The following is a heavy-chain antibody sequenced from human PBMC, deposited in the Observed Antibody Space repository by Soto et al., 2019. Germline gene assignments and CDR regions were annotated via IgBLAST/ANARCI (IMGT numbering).Heavy chain of an antibody. CDR1: GFTFSSYA. D-gene: IGHD1-26*01. CDR2: ISGSGGST. J-gene: IGHJ6*02. CDR3: AKAGKRWVGALYGMDV. Sequence: EVQLLESGGGLVQPGGSLRLSCAASGFTFSSYAMSWVRQAPGKGLEWVSAISGSGGSTYYADSVKGRFTISRDNSKNTLYLQMNSLRAEDTAVYYCAKAGKRWVGALYGMDVWGQGTTVTVSS. V-gene: IGHV3-23*01.